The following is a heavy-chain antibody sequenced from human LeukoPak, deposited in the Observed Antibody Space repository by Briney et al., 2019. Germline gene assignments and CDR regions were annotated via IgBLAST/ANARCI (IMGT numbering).Heavy chain of an antibody. CDR1: GFTFSSYA. V-gene: IGHV3-23*01. CDR2: ISGSGGST. Sequence: GGSLRLSCAASGFTFSSYAMSWVRQAPGKGLEWVSAISGSGGSTYYADSVKGRFTISRDNSKNTLYLQTNSLRAEDTAVYYCAKDMEATVTINWFDPWGQGTLVTVSS. J-gene: IGHJ5*02. CDR3: AKDMEATVTINWFDP. D-gene: IGHD4-17*01.